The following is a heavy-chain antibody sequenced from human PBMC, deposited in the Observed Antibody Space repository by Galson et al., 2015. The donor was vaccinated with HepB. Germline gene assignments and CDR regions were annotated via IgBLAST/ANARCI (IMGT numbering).Heavy chain of an antibody. J-gene: IGHJ4*02. CDR1: GFTFSSYG. CDR3: AKALTGGYYDSSGGDY. D-gene: IGHD3-22*01. CDR2: ISYDGSNK. V-gene: IGHV3-30*18. Sequence: SLRLSCAASGFTFSSYGMHWVRQAPGKGLEWVAVISYDGSNKYYADSVKGRFTISRDNSKNTLYLQMNSLRAEDTAVYYCAKALTGGYYDSSGGDYWGQGTLVTVSS.